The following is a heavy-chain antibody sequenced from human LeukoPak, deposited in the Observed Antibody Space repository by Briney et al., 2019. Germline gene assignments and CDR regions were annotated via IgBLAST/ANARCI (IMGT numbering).Heavy chain of an antibody. CDR1: GFTFNSYG. CDR2: ISYDGSNK. D-gene: IGHD6-13*01. Sequence: PGGSLRLSCAASGFTFNSYGMHWVRQAPGKGLEWVAVISYDGSNKYYADSVKGRFTISRDNSKNTLYLQMNSLRAEDTAVYYCASLSMGSSLDVEDYWGQGTLVTVSS. V-gene: IGHV3-30*03. J-gene: IGHJ4*02. CDR3: ASLSMGSSLDVEDY.